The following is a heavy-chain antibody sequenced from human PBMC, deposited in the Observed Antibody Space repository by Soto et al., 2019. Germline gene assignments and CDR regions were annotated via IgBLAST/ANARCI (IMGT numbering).Heavy chain of an antibody. J-gene: IGHJ4*02. CDR2: INHSGST. CDR3: ARTLLRYRSGWYGGLDY. V-gene: IGHV4-34*01. D-gene: IGHD6-19*01. Sequence: SETLSLTCAVYGGSFSGYYWSWIRQPPGKGLEWIGEINHSGSTNYNPSLKSRVTISVDTSKNQFSLKLSSVTAADTAVYYCARTLLRYRSGWYGGLDYWGKGTLVTVSS. CDR1: GGSFSGYY.